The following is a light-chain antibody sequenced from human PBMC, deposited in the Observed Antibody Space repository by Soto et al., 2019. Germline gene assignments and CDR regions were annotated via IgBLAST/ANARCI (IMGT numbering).Light chain of an antibody. J-gene: IGKJ4*01. CDR2: AAS. V-gene: IGKV1-17*01. CDR3: QQYNSYPLS. CDR1: QGIRND. Sequence: DIQMTHSPSSLSASVGDGVNITFRSSQGIRNDFGWYQQKPGKATKLLIYAASSLQSGVPSRFSGRRSGTEFTLTISSLQPEDFATYYCQQYNSYPLSFGGGTKVDIK.